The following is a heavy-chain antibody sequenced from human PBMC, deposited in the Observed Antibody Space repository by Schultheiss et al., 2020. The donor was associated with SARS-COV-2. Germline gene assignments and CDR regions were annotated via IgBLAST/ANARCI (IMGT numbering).Heavy chain of an antibody. CDR1: GFTFSSYA. Sequence: GESLKISCAASGFTFSSYAMSWVRQAPGKGLEWVSVVTGSGGTTYYVDSVKGRFTISRDNSIATLYLQMNSLRVEDTAMYHCAKADNSGSLKHGMDVCGQGTTVTVSS. CDR2: VTGSGGTT. CDR3: AKADNSGSLKHGMDV. J-gene: IGHJ6*02. V-gene: IGHV3-23*01. D-gene: IGHD5-12*01.